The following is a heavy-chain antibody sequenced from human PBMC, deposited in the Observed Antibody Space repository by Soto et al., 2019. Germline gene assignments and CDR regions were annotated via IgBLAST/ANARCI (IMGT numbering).Heavy chain of an antibody. CDR2: IYPGDSDT. Sequence: GESLKISCKGSGYSFTSYWIGWVRQMPGKGLEWMGIIYPGDSDTRYSPSFQGQVTISADKSISTAYLQWSSLKASDTAMYYCARHRYCSGGSCRSYYYYGMDVWGQGTTVTVSS. V-gene: IGHV5-51*01. CDR1: GYSFTSYW. J-gene: IGHJ6*02. CDR3: ARHRYCSGGSCRSYYYYGMDV. D-gene: IGHD2-15*01.